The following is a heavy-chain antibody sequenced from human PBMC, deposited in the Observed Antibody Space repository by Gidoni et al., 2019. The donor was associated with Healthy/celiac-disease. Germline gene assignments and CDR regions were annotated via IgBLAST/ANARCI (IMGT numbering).Heavy chain of an antibody. CDR3: ALGPIVVVPAATHAFDI. D-gene: IGHD2-2*01. J-gene: IGHJ3*02. Sequence: QVQLLQSGAEVKKPGASVKVSCKASGYTFTSYYMHWVRQAPGQGLEWMGIIKPSGGSTSYAQKFQGRVTMTRDTSTSTVYMELSSLRSEDTAVYYCALGPIVVVPAATHAFDIWGQGTMVTVSS. V-gene: IGHV1-46*01. CDR2: IKPSGGST. CDR1: GYTFTSYY.